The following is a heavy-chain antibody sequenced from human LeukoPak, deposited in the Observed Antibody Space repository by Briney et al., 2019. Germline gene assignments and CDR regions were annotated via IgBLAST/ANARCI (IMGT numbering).Heavy chain of an antibody. V-gene: IGHV4-59*08. Sequence: SETLSLTCTVSGGSTSSYYWSWIRQPPGKGLEWIGYISYSGSTNYSPSLKSRLSISVDTSKNQISLKLSSVTAADTAVYYCARHADGLNNCFAPGGQGTLVTASS. D-gene: IGHD6-19*01. CDR3: ARHADGLNNCFAP. CDR1: GGSTSSYY. J-gene: IGHJ5*02. CDR2: ISYSGST.